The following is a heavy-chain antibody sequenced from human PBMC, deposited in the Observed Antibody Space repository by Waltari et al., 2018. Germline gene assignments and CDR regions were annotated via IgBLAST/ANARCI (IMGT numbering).Heavy chain of an antibody. Sequence: EVQLLESGGGLVQPGGSLRLSCAASGFSFSGSWMTWVRQAPGKGLGWVAKISPDGSGEYYVDSVNGRFTISRENTKNSLYLQMNSLRPDDTAVYFCARDPAFGAFDFWGQGTVVTVSS. CDR2: ISPDGSGE. CDR3: ARDPAFGAFDF. D-gene: IGHD3-10*01. V-gene: IGHV3-7*01. CDR1: GFSFSGSW. J-gene: IGHJ3*01.